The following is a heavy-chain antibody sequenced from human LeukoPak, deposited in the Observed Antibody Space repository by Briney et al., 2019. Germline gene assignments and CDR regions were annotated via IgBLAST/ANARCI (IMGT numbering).Heavy chain of an antibody. CDR2: ISNSGGTT. CDR1: GFTFSSHA. Sequence: PGGSLRLSCAASGFTFSSHAMSWVRQAPGKGLEWVSSISNSGGTTYYADSMKGRFTVSRDNSKNTLYVQMNSLRAEDTAIYYCAKGIGLRTDRTFFDYWGQGTLVTVSS. D-gene: IGHD3-3*01. CDR3: AKGIGLRTDRTFFDY. J-gene: IGHJ4*02. V-gene: IGHV3-23*01.